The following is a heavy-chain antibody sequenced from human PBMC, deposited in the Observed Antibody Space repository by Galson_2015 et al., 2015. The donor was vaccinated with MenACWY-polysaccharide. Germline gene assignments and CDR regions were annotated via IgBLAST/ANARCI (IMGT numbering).Heavy chain of an antibody. Sequence: QSGAEVKKPGSSVKVSCKASGGTFSTYAISWMRQAPGQGLEWMGRIIPILDKPNYAQKIQDRVTITADKSTSTVYMELSSLRDEDTAVYYCARVDCSGNRCYFAYWGQGALVTVSS. V-gene: IGHV1-69*04. CDR1: GGTFSTYA. CDR3: ARVDCSGNRCYFAY. CDR2: IIPILDKP. J-gene: IGHJ4*02. D-gene: IGHD2-15*01.